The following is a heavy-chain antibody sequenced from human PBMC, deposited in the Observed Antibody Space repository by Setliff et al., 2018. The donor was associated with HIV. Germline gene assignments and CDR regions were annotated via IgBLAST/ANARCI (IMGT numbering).Heavy chain of an antibody. J-gene: IGHJ3*02. D-gene: IGHD2-2*01. V-gene: IGHV4-61*02. CDR2: IYTSGST. Sequence: SETLSLTCTVSGGSIDSGSYYWSWIRQPAGKGLEWIGRIYTSGSTNYNPSLKSRVTMSVDTSKNQFSLKLSSVTAADTAVYYCARTLAYHAFDIWGQRTMVTVSS. CDR3: ARTLAYHAFDI. CDR1: GGSIDSGSYY.